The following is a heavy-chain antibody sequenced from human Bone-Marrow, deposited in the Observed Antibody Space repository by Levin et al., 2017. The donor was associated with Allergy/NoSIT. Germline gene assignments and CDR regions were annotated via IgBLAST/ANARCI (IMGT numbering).Heavy chain of an antibody. D-gene: IGHD3-16*01. Sequence: RGESLKISCAASGFTFSRYGMHWVRQAPGRGLEWVAVISFDGKNKYYADSVKGRFTISRDNSKNTLYLQLNSLRPEDTAVYYCAKDPQLITFGDGFDYWGQGAPVTVSS. CDR1: GFTFSRYG. CDR3: AKDPQLITFGDGFDY. V-gene: IGHV3-30*18. J-gene: IGHJ4*02. CDR2: ISFDGKNK.